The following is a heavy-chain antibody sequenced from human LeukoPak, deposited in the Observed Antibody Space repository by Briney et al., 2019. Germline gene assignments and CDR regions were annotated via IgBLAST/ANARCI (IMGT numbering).Heavy chain of an antibody. V-gene: IGHV4-30-4*01. J-gene: IGHJ4*02. CDR1: GGSISSGDYY. CDR3: AREVAAGYFDY. Sequence: SETLSLTCTVSGGSISSGDYYWSWIRQPPGKGLEWIGYICYSGSTYYNPSLKSRVTISVDTSKNQFSLKLSSVTAADTAVYYCAREVAAGYFDYWGQGTLVTVSS. CDR2: ICYSGST. D-gene: IGHD2-15*01.